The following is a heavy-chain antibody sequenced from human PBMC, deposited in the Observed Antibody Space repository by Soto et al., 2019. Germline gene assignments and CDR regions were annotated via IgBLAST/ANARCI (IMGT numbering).Heavy chain of an antibody. D-gene: IGHD2-21*01. CDR1: GGSISTSRSY. V-gene: IGHV4-39*01. CDR2: IFYSGST. CDR3: ARQPTTGDTDLWFDP. Sequence: SETLSLTCNVSGGSISTSRSYWAWIRQPPGKGLEWLANIFYSGSTYYNPSLASRVTVSVDSSKNEFSLKLRSVIAADTAVYYCARQPTTGDTDLWFDPWGQGTLVTVS. J-gene: IGHJ5*02.